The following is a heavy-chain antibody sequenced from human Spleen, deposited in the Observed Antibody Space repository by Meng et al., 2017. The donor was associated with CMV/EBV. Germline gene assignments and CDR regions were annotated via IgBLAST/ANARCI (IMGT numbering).Heavy chain of an antibody. D-gene: IGHD6-13*01. Sequence: QVLLVQSGAEMEKPWDSVKVSCKASGYTFTTYGISWVRQAPGQGLEWMGWISAYHGNTNYAQKLQDRVSMTTDTSTSTVYMELSSLRSDDTAVYYCARDAGNGRLTVDYWGQGTLVTVSS. CDR3: ARDAGNGRLTVDY. CDR1: GYTFTTYG. J-gene: IGHJ4*02. V-gene: IGHV1-18*01. CDR2: ISAYHGNT.